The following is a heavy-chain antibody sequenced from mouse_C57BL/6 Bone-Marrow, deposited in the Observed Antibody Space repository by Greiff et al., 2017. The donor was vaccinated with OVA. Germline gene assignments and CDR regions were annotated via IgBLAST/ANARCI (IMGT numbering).Heavy chain of an antibody. CDR1: GFTFSDYY. D-gene: IGHD3-3*01. V-gene: IGHV5-16*01. J-gene: IGHJ4*01. Sequence: EVKLMESAGGLVQPGSSMKLSCTASGFTFSDYYMAWVRQVPEKGLEWVANINYDGSSTYYLDSLKSRFIISRDNAKNILYLQMSSLKSEDTATYYCARDRGDYWGQGTSVTVSS. CDR3: ARDRGDY. CDR2: INYDGSST.